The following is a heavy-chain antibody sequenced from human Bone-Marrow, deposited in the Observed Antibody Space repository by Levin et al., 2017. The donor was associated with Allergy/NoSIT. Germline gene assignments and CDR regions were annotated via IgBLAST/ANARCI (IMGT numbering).Heavy chain of an antibody. J-gene: IGHJ4*02. V-gene: IGHV3-30*18. CDR1: GFTFSAYG. D-gene: IGHD2-2*01. CDR2: ISYDGDDK. CDR3: AKDIQTIVLIPAAPEY. Sequence: PGGSLRLSCAASGFTFSAYGMHWVRQGPGKGLEWVASISYDGDDKYYADSIKGRFTISRDNSKNTLHLQMDSLRTEDSGVYFCAKDIQTIVLIPAAPEYLGQGTRLTVSS.